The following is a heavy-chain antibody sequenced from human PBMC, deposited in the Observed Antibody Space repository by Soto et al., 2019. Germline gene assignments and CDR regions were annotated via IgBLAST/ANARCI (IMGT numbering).Heavy chain of an antibody. V-gene: IGHV4-31*03. D-gene: IGHD1-1*01. Sequence: PSETLSLTCTVSGGSISSGGYYWSWIRQHPGKGLEWIGYIYYSGSTYYNPSFKSRVTISVDTSKNQFSLKLSSVTAADTAVYYCSRVRGQTGHFDYWGQGTLVTVSS. CDR2: IYYSGST. CDR3: SRVRGQTGHFDY. CDR1: GGSISSGGYY. J-gene: IGHJ4*02.